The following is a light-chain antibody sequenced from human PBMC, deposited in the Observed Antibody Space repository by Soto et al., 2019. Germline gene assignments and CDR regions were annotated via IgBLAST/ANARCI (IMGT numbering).Light chain of an antibody. Sequence: QSALTQPASVSGSPVQSITISCTGTSSDVGGYNYVSWYQQQSGKAPKLIIHEVSNRPSGVSNRFSGSKSGNTASLTISGLQAEDEADYYCDSYTSSRAYVFGIGTQVTVL. J-gene: IGLJ1*01. V-gene: IGLV2-14*01. CDR3: DSYTSSRAYV. CDR2: EVS. CDR1: SSDVGGYNY.